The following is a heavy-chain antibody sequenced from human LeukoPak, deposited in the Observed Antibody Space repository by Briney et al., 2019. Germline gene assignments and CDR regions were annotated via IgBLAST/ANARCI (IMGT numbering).Heavy chain of an antibody. J-gene: IGHJ6*02. CDR2: ISYDGSNK. Sequence: GGSLRLSCAASGFTFSSYAMHWVRQAPGKGLEWVAVISYDGSNKYYADSVKGRFTISRDNSKNTLYLQMNSLRAEDTAVYYCARDGYCSSTSCYTDTVYYYYYGMDVWGQGTTVTVSS. V-gene: IGHV3-30-3*01. CDR3: ARDGYCSSTSCYTDTVYYYYYGMDV. CDR1: GFTFSSYA. D-gene: IGHD2-2*02.